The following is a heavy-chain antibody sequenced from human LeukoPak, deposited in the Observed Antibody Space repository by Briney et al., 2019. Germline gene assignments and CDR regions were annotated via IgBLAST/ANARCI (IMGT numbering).Heavy chain of an antibody. Sequence: PGRSLRLSCAASGFTFSSYAMSWVRQAPGKGLEWVSAISGSGGSTYYADSVKGRFTISRDNSKNTLYLQMNSLRAEDTAVYYCAKDRSKYSSPYCDYWGQGTLVTVSS. CDR3: AKDRSKYSSPYCDY. D-gene: IGHD6-6*01. V-gene: IGHV3-23*01. J-gene: IGHJ4*02. CDR2: ISGSGGST. CDR1: GFTFSSYA.